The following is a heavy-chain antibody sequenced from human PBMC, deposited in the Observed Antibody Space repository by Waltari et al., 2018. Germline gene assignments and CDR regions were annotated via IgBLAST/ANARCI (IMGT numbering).Heavy chain of an antibody. D-gene: IGHD2-15*01. V-gene: IGHV4-34*01. CDR2: INHSGST. Sequence: QVQLQQWGAGLLKPSETLSLTCAVYGGSFSGYYWSWTSQPPGKGLEWIGEINHSGSTNYNPSLKSRVTISVDTSKNQFSLKLSSVTAADTAVYYCAREVWVAATYYYGMDVWGQGTTVTVSS. CDR1: GGSFSGYY. CDR3: AREVWVAATYYYGMDV. J-gene: IGHJ6*02.